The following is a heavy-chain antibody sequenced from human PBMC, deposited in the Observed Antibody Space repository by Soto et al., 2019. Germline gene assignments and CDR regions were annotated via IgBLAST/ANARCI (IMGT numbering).Heavy chain of an antibody. J-gene: IGHJ4*02. CDR1: GFTFSSYA. CDR3: AKDQAPYYYDSSGYPIFDY. D-gene: IGHD3-22*01. Sequence: EVQLLESGGGLVQPGGSLRLSCAASGFTFSSYAMSWVRQAPGKGLEWVSAISGSGGSTYYADSVKGRFTISRDNSKNTLYLQMTSLRAEDTAVYYCAKDQAPYYYDSSGYPIFDYWGQGTLVTVSS. V-gene: IGHV3-23*01. CDR2: ISGSGGST.